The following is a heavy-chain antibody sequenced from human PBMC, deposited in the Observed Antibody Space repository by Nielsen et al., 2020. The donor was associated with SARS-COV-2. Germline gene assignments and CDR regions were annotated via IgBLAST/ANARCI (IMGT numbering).Heavy chain of an antibody. V-gene: IGHV3-33*05. Sequence: AGSLRLSCAASGFIFSRYGMHWGRQAPGKGLEWVAVISYDGSNKYYADSVKGRFTISRDNSKNTLYLQMNSLRAEDTAVYYCGRAEYKIYYMDVWGKGTTVTVSS. J-gene: IGHJ6*03. CDR2: ISYDGSNK. CDR1: GFIFSRYG. D-gene: IGHD6-6*01. CDR3: GRAEYKIYYMDV.